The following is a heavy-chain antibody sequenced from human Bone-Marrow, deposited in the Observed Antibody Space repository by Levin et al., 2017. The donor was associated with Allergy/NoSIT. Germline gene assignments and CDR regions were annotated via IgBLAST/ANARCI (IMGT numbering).Heavy chain of an antibody. D-gene: IGHD2-8*01. CDR2: IYYSGST. CDR1: GGSISVNNYY. V-gene: IGHV4-39*07. J-gene: IGHJ4*02. CDR3: ARDRACSNGICSFFDY. Sequence: GSLRLSCTVSGGSISVNNYYWGWIRQSPGKGLEWIGSIYYSGSTYYNPTLRSRVTVSVDTSKNQFSLKMTSVTAADTAVYYCARDRACSNGICSFFDYWGQGTLVTVSS.